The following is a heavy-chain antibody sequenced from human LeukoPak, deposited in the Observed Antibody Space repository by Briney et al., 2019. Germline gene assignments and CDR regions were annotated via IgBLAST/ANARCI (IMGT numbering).Heavy chain of an antibody. CDR1: GFTFSSYW. CDR3: PRGGGLDV. D-gene: IGHD3-16*01. V-gene: IGHV3-7*03. Sequence: GGSLRLSCAASGFTFSSYWMNWARQAPGKGLEWVVSINHNGNVNYYVDSVKGRVTISRDNAKNSLYLQMSNLRAEDTAVYFCPRGGGLDVWAQGATVPVSS. CDR2: INHNGNVN. J-gene: IGHJ6*02.